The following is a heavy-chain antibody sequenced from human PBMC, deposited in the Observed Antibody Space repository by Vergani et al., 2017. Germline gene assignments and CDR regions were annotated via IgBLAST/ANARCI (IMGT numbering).Heavy chain of an antibody. J-gene: IGHJ4*02. V-gene: IGHV1-69*01. Sequence: QVQLVQSGAEVKKPGSSVKVSCKASGGTFSSYAISWVRQAPGQGLEWMGGIIPIFGTANYAQKFQSRVTITADESTSTAYMELSSLRSEDTAVYYCARDEGPDYYDSSGYFRWGQGTLVTVSS. CDR2: IIPIFGTA. CDR1: GGTFSSYA. D-gene: IGHD3-22*01. CDR3: ARDEGPDYYDSSGYFR.